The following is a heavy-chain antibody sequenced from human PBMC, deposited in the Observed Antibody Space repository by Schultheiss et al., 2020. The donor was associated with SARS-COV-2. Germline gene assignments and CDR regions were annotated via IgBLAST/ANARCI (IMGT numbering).Heavy chain of an antibody. Sequence: SETLSLTCAVYGGSFSGYYWSWIRQPPGKGLEWIGEINHSGSTNYNPSLKSRVIISVDTSKNQFSLKLSSVTAADTAVYYCARVGYYYDSSGAYNWFDPWGQGTLVTVSS. V-gene: IGHV4-34*01. CDR3: ARVGYYYDSSGAYNWFDP. J-gene: IGHJ5*02. CDR1: GGSFSGYY. CDR2: INHSGST. D-gene: IGHD3-22*01.